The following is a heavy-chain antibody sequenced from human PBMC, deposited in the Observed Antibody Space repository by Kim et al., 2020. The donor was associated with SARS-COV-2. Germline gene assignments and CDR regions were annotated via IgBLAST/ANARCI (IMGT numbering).Heavy chain of an antibody. CDR1: GYTLTELS. Sequence: ASVKVSCKVSGYTLTELSMHWVRQAPGKGLEWMGGFDPEDGETIYAQKFQGRVTMTEDTSTDTAYMELSSLRSEDTAVYYCAHAVVTADGEDAFDIWGQGTMVTVSS. J-gene: IGHJ3*02. V-gene: IGHV1-24*01. CDR3: AHAVVTADGEDAFDI. CDR2: FDPEDGET. D-gene: IGHD2-21*02.